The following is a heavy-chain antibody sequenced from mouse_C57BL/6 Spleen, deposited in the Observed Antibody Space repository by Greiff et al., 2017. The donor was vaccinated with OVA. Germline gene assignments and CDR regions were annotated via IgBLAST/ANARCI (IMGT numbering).Heavy chain of an antibody. D-gene: IGHD2-1*01. Sequence: EVQLVESGGGLVKPGGSLKLSCAASGFTFSSYAMSWVRQTPEKRLEWVATISDGGSYTYYPDNVKGRFTISRDNAKNNLYLQMSHLKSEDTAMYYCARALYGNYGPFAYWGQGTLVTVSA. CDR3: ARALYGNYGPFAY. J-gene: IGHJ3*01. CDR1: GFTFSSYA. V-gene: IGHV5-4*01. CDR2: ISDGGSYT.